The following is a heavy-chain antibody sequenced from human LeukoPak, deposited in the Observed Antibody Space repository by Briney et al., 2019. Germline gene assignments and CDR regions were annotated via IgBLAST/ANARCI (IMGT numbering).Heavy chain of an antibody. CDR1: GFTVPSSY. Sequence: GGSLGPPCTASGFTVPSSYMSWIGQAPGKGLEWVSVFYIDGNTYYADSVRGRFTISRDNSKNTVYLQMNSLRAEDTALYYCAEAEVYALSTSWREGTLVTVSS. V-gene: IGHV3-66*01. J-gene: IGHJ5*01. CDR3: AEAEVYALSTS. CDR2: FYIDGNT. D-gene: IGHD5/OR15-5a*01.